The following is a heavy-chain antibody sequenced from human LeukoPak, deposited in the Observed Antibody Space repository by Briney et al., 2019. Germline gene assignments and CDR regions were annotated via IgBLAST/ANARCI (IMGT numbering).Heavy chain of an antibody. CDR3: VRVAVGEYHFDH. J-gene: IGHJ4*02. Sequence: GGSLRLSCAASGFTFSSYWMSWVRQAPGKGLEWVANIKQDGSEKYYVDSVKDRFTISRDNAKNTLYLQMNSLRAEDTAVYYCVRVAVGEYHFDHWGQGTLVTVSS. D-gene: IGHD6-19*01. CDR1: GFTFSSYW. CDR2: IKQDGSEK. V-gene: IGHV3-7*01.